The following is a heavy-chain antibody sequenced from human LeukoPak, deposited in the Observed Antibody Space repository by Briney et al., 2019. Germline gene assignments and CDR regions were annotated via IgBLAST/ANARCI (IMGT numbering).Heavy chain of an antibody. CDR3: ARDRYYDSSGYSDY. Sequence: PGGSLRLSCAASGFTFSSDAMHWVRQAPGKGLEWVAIILSDGSKTYYPDSVRGRFTISRDNSKNTLYLQMNSLRAEDTAVYYCARDRYYDSSGYSDYWGQGTLVTVSS. CDR2: ILSDGSKT. J-gene: IGHJ4*02. CDR1: GFTFSSDA. D-gene: IGHD3-22*01. V-gene: IGHV3-30*02.